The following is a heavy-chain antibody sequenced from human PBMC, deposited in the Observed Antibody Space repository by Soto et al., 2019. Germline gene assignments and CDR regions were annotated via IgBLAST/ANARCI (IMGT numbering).Heavy chain of an antibody. Sequence: PSETLSLTCAVYGGSFSGYYWSGIRQPPGKGLEWIGEINHSGSTNYNPSLKSRVTISVDTSKNQFSLKLSSVTAADTAVYYCARTAMVMSDYYYGMDVWGQGTTVTVS. CDR2: INHSGST. D-gene: IGHD5-18*01. J-gene: IGHJ6*02. CDR1: GGSFSGYY. CDR3: ARTAMVMSDYYYGMDV. V-gene: IGHV4-34*01.